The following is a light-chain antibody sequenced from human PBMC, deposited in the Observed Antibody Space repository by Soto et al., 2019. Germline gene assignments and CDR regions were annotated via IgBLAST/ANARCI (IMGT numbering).Light chain of an antibody. J-gene: IGKJ1*01. CDR3: QQSYSTPRT. CDR2: AAS. CDR1: QSISSY. V-gene: IGKV1-39*01. Sequence: DIQMTQSPSSLSASVGDRVTITCRASQSISSYLNWYQQKPGKAPKLLIYAASSLQRGVPSRFSGSRSGTEFTLTISSLQPEDFASDYCQQSYSTPRTFGQGTKVEIK.